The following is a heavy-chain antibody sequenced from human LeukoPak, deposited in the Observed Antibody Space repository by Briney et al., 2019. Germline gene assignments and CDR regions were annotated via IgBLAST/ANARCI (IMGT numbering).Heavy chain of an antibody. V-gene: IGHV4-4*09. CDR1: GGSISSYY. CDR2: IYTSGST. CDR3: ARHVVAVAGTRYYYYYMDV. Sequence: SETLSLTCTVSGGSISSYYWSWIRQPPGKGLEWIGYIYTSGSTNYNPSLKSRVTISVDTSKNQLSLKLSSVTAADTAVYYCARHVVAVAGTRYYYYYMDVWGKGTTVTVSS. J-gene: IGHJ6*03. D-gene: IGHD6-19*01.